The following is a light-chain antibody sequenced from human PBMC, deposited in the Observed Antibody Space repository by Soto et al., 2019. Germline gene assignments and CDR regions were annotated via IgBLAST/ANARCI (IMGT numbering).Light chain of an antibody. J-gene: IGLJ1*01. CDR2: AVS. Sequence: QSVLTQPASVSGPPGQSITISCSGTSSDIGSYDHVAWYQQFPGKSPKLMIYAVSDRPSGVSDRFSGSKSGITASLTISGLQTEDEADYYCISYTNRQSYVFGTGTKVTVL. V-gene: IGLV2-14*01. CDR3: ISYTNRQSYV. CDR1: SSDIGSYDH.